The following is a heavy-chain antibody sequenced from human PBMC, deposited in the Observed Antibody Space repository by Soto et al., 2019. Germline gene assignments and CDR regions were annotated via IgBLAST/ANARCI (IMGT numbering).Heavy chain of an antibody. V-gene: IGHV1-18*04. J-gene: IGHJ6*02. CDR1: GYSVTGYG. Sequence: ASGKVCCKXSGYSVTGYGISGVRQAPGQGLERMGWISAYNGNTNYAQKLQGRVTMTTHTSTSTAYMELRSLRSDDTAVYYCARGVSGYSGYDFPYYYYYGMDVWGQGTTVTVSS. D-gene: IGHD5-12*01. CDR3: ARGVSGYSGYDFPYYYYYGMDV. CDR2: ISAYNGNT.